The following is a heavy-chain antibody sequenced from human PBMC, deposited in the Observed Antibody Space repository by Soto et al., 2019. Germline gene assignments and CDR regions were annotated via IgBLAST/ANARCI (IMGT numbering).Heavy chain of an antibody. V-gene: IGHV4-34*01. CDR1: GGSFSGYY. J-gene: IGHJ5*02. CDR3: ARGPGPTKKYNWFDP. Sequence: KPSETLSLTCAVYGGSFSGYYWSWIRQPPGKGLEWIGEINHSGSTNYNPSLKSRVTISVDTSKNQFSLKLSSVTAADTAVYYCARGPGPTKKYNWFDPWGQGTLVTVSS. CDR2: INHSGST.